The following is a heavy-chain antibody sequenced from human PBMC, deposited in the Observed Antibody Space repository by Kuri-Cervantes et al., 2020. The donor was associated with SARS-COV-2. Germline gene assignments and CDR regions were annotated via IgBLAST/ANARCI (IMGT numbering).Heavy chain of an antibody. CDR3: ARERTTVTHQYYYYGMDV. CDR1: GFTFSSYA. CDR2: ISYDGSNK. D-gene: IGHD4-11*01. V-gene: IGHV3-30-3*01. J-gene: IGHJ6*02. Sequence: GESLKISCAASGFTFSSYAMHWVRQAPGKGLEWVAVISYDGSNKYYADSVKGRFTISRDNSKNTLYVQLNSLRAEDTAVYYCARERTTVTHQYYYYGMDVWGQGTTVTVSS.